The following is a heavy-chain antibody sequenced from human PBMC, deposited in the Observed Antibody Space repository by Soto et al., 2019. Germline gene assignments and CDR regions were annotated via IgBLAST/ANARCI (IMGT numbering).Heavy chain of an antibody. V-gene: IGHV4-59*01. D-gene: IGHD2-15*01. J-gene: IGHJ5*02. CDR3: ARVRDCSGGTCYSWWFDP. Sequence: PSETLSLTCTVSGGSLSSYYWSWIRQPPGKGLEWIGHIYYSGSTNYNPSLKSRVTISLDTSKNQLSLKLSSVTAADTAVYYCARVRDCSGGTCYSWWFDPWGQGTLVTVSS. CDR1: GGSLSSYY. CDR2: IYYSGST.